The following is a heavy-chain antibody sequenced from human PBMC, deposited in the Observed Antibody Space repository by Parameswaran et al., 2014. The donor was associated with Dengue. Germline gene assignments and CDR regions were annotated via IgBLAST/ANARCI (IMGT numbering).Heavy chain of an antibody. Sequence: QMPGKGLEWIGSIYYSGSTYYNPSLKSRVTISVDTSKNQFSLKLSSVTAADTAVYYCARHGVWELGGGPLTDYWGQGTLVTVSS. D-gene: IGHD1-26*01. J-gene: IGHJ4*02. V-gene: IGHV4-39*01. CDR3: ARHGVWELGGGPLTDY. CDR2: IYYSGST.